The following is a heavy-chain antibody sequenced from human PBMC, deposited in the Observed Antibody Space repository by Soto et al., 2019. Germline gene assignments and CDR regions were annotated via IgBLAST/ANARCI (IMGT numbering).Heavy chain of an antibody. CDR1: GFTFSSYG. Sequence: GGSLRLSCAASGFTFSSYGMHWVRQAPGKGLEWVAVIWHDGSNKYYADSVKGRFTISRDNSKNTLYLHMNSLRAEDTAVYYCARESEDLTSNFDYWGQGTLVTVSS. CDR2: IWHDGSNK. V-gene: IGHV3-33*01. J-gene: IGHJ4*02. CDR3: ARESEDLTSNFDY.